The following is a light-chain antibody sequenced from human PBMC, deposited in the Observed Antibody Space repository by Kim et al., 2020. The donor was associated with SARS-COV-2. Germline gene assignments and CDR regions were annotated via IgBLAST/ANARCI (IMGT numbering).Light chain of an antibody. V-gene: IGLV1-40*01. J-gene: IGLJ3*02. CDR2: DNN. Sequence: QSVLTQPPSVSGAPGQTVTISCTGSSSNIGATYDVHWYQQLPGTAPKLLIYDNNLRPSGVPDRFSGSKSGTSATLAITGLQGDDEADYHCQSYDKSLGGWVFGGGTQLTVL. CDR1: SSNIGATYD. CDR3: QSYDKSLGGWV.